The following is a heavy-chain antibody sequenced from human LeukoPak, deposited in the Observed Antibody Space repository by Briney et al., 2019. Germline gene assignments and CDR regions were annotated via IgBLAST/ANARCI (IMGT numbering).Heavy chain of an antibody. V-gene: IGHV3-49*03. D-gene: IGHD5-18*01. CDR3: TSPNTAMAVVAFDI. CDR1: GFTFGDYA. Sequence: PGGSLRLSCTASGFTFGDYAMSWFRQAQGKGWEGVGFIRSKAYGGTTEYAASVKGRFTISRDDSKSIAYLQMNSLKTEDTAVYYCTSPNTAMAVVAFDIWGQGTMVTVSS. J-gene: IGHJ3*02. CDR2: IRSKAYGGTT.